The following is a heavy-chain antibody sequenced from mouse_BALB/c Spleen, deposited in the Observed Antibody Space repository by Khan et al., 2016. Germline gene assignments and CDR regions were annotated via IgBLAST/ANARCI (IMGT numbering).Heavy chain of an antibody. CDR1: GYSITSDYA. D-gene: IGHD4-1*01. Sequence: EVQLVESGPGLVKPSQSLSLTCTVPGYSITSDYAWNWIRQFPGNNLEWMGYISYSGSTRYNPSLKSRNSISRDTSKKQFLLRLNSVTTEYTATYYFAEELCWFAYWGQGTLVTVSA. J-gene: IGHJ3*01. CDR2: ISYSGST. V-gene: IGHV3-2*02. CDR3: AEELCWFAY.